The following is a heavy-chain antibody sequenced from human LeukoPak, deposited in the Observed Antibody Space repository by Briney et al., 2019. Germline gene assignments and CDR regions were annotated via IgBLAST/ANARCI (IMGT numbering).Heavy chain of an antibody. CDR1: GGSISSGSYY. D-gene: IGHD6-13*01. CDR2: IYNSGTT. V-gene: IGHV4-61*02. J-gene: IGHJ6*03. CDR3: ARGQKGVSSWYNYYYYYMDV. Sequence: SQTLSLTCTVSGGSISSGSYYWSWIRQPAGKGLEWIGRIYNSGTTNYNPSLKSRVTISVDTSKNQFSLKLSSVTAADTAVYYCARGQKGVSSWYNYYYYYMDVWGKGTTVTVSS.